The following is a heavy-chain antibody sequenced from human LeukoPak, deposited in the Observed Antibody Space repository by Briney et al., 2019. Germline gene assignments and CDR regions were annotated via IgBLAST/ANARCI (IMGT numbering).Heavy chain of an antibody. Sequence: ASVKVSCKASGYTFTSYYMHWVRQAPGQGLEWMGIINPSGGSTSYAQKFQGRVTMTRDMSTSTVYMELSSLRSEDTAVYYCARVGGLLRYFDWLGYWGQGTLVTVSS. J-gene: IGHJ4*02. CDR3: ARVGGLLRYFDWLGY. D-gene: IGHD3-9*01. V-gene: IGHV1-46*01. CDR1: GYTFTSYY. CDR2: INPSGGST.